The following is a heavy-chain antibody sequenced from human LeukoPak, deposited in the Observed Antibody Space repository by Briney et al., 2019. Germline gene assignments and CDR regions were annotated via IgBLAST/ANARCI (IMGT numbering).Heavy chain of an antibody. J-gene: IGHJ4*02. CDR3: ARHYDLWSGYNY. D-gene: IGHD3-3*01. CDR2: IYHTGSV. Sequence: GSLRLSCAASGFTFSSYSMNWVRQAPGKGLEWIGEIYHTGSVNYNLSLESRVTISRDRSKNQFSLMLRSVTAADTAVYYCARHYDLWSGYNYWGQGLLVTVSS. CDR1: GFTFSSYSM. V-gene: IGHV4-4*02.